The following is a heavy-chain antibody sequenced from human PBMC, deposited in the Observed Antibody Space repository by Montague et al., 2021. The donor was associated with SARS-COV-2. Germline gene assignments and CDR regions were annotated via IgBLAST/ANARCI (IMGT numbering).Heavy chain of an antibody. V-gene: IGHV4-59*12. J-gene: IGHJ4*02. Sequence: SETLSLTCTVSGGSISSYYWSWIRQPPGKGLEWIGDIYYSGSTNYNPSLKSRVTISVDTSKNQFSLNLSSVTAADTAVYYCARCSLDYGYGGYEVCYFDYWGQGTLVTVSS. CDR2: IYYSGST. CDR3: ARCSLDYGYGGYEVCYFDY. CDR1: GGSISSYY. D-gene: IGHD5-12*01.